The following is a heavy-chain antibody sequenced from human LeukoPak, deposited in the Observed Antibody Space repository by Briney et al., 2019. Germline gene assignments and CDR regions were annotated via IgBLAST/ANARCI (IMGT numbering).Heavy chain of an antibody. CDR3: ARGVKADVFDI. Sequence: SETLSLTCTVSGGSISSSTYYWGWVRQPPGKGLEWIGSFYYTGTTYYNPSLKSRVTISVDTSKNQFSLKLNSVTAADTAVYYFARGVKADVFDIWGQGTMVTVSS. CDR1: GGSISSSTYY. J-gene: IGHJ3*02. V-gene: IGHV4-39*07. CDR2: FYYTGTT.